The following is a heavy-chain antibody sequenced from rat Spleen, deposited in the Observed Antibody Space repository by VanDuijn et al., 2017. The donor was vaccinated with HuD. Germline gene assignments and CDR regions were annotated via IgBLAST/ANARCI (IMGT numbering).Heavy chain of an antibody. Sequence: EVQLVESGGGLVQPGRSMKLSCAASGFTFSSFPMAWVRQAPTKGLEWVASISPSGGSLFYRDSVKGRFTISRDNAKNTLYLQLDSLRSEDTATYYCTRGALSYFDYWGQGVMVTVSS. D-gene: IGHD3-1*01. CDR2: ISPSGGSL. CDR1: GFTFSSFP. J-gene: IGHJ2*01. V-gene: IGHV5-46*01. CDR3: TRGALSYFDY.